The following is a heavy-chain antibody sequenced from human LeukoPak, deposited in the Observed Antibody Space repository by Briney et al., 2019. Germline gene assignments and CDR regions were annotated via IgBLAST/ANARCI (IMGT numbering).Heavy chain of an antibody. CDR2: IYYSGST. V-gene: IGHV4-59*01. CDR3: ARGGIKDSSSSGGNFDY. Sequence: SETLSLTCAVYGGSFSSYYWSWIRQPPGKGLEWIGYIYYSGSTTYSPSLKSRVTISLDTSKNQFSLKLSSVTAADTAIYYCARGGIKDSSSSGGNFDYWGQGTLVTVSS. CDR1: GGSFSSYY. J-gene: IGHJ4*02. D-gene: IGHD6-6*01.